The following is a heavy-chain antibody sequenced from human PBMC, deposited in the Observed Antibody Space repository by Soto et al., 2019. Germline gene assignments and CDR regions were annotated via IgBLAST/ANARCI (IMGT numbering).Heavy chain of an antibody. CDR1: GYTFTSYY. CDR2: INPSGGST. V-gene: IGHV1-46*01. J-gene: IGHJ4*02. Sequence: GASVKVSCKASGYTFTSYYMHWVRQAPGQGLEWMGIINPSGGSTSYAQKFQGRVTMTRDTSTSTVYMELSSLRSEDTAVYYCARDGPSSYSSGWYYFGYWGQGTLVTVSS. D-gene: IGHD6-19*01. CDR3: ARDGPSSYSSGWYYFGY.